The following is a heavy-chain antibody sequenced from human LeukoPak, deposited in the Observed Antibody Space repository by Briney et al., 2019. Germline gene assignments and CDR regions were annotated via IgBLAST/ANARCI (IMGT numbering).Heavy chain of an antibody. Sequence: GGSLRLSCAASGFTFSSYAMHWVRQAPGKGLEWVAVISYDGSNKYYADSVKGRFTISRDNSKNTLYLQMNSLRAEDTAVYYCARDPYYYDSSAPFDIWGQGTIVTVSS. D-gene: IGHD3-22*01. CDR3: ARDPYYYDSSAPFDI. CDR2: ISYDGSNK. J-gene: IGHJ3*02. CDR1: GFTFSSYA. V-gene: IGHV3-30-3*01.